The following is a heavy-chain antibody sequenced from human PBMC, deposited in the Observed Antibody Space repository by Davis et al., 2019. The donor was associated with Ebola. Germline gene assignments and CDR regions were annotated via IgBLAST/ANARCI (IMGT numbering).Heavy chain of an antibody. CDR3: ARAVIEVAPLGI. CDR2: IYYNGST. D-gene: IGHD6-19*01. CDR1: GGSISSYY. V-gene: IGHV4-59*01. J-gene: IGHJ3*02. Sequence: MPSETLFLTCTVSGGSISSYYWSWIRQPPGKGLEWIGYIYYNGSTNYNPSLKSRVTMSVDPSKNQFSLKLSSVTAADTALYYCARAVIEVAPLGIWGQGTMVTVSS.